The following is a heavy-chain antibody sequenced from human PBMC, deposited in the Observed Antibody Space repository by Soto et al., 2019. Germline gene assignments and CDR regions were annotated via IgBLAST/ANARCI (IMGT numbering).Heavy chain of an antibody. J-gene: IGHJ4*02. V-gene: IGHV3-23*01. CDR1: GFTLSSYG. CDR3: AKGAYYHGSGSYFPFDY. Sequence: WGSLRLSCAASGFTLSSYGMSWVRQAPGKGLEWVSAISGSGGSTYYADSVKGRFTISRDNSKNTLYLQMNSLRAEDTAVYYCAKGAYYHGSGSYFPFDYWGQGTLVTVSS. D-gene: IGHD3-10*01. CDR2: ISGSGGST.